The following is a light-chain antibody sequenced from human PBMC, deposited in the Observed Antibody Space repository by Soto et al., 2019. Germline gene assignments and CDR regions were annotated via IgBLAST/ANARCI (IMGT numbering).Light chain of an antibody. CDR2: LNSDGSH. CDR3: QTWGSGIRVV. Sequence: QLVLTQSPSASASLGASVKFTCTLSSGHSRYAIAWHQQQPEKGPRYLMKLNSDGSHSKGDVIPDRFSGSSSGAERYLTISSLQSEDEADYYCQTWGSGIRVVFGGGTKLTVL. CDR1: SGHSRYA. V-gene: IGLV4-69*01. J-gene: IGLJ2*01.